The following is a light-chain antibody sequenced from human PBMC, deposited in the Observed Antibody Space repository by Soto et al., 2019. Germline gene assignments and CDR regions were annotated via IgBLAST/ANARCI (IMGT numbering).Light chain of an antibody. CDR3: LQSIQFPFT. J-gene: IGKJ4*01. CDR2: EVS. CDR1: QTIMHSNGKSY. V-gene: IGKV2D-29*01. Sequence: EIVMTQTPPSLSVTPGQSASISCRSSQTIMHSNGKSYLYWYLQKAGQAPQLLIYEVSKRFSGVTDRFSGRGAGKDFSLRTIRVAAEVVGVYYCLQSIQFPFTFGGGTKVEIK.